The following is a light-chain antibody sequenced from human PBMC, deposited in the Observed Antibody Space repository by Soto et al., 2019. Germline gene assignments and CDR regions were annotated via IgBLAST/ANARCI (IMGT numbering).Light chain of an antibody. CDR2: GAS. CDR3: QQYGSSPPRT. Sequence: EIVLTQSPGTLSLSPGERATLSCRASQSVSSNLAWYQQKPGQAPRLLIYGASTRATDVPDRFSGSVSGADFTLTISRLEPEDFAVYYCQQYGSSPPRTFGQGTKVDIK. CDR1: QSVSSN. J-gene: IGKJ1*01. V-gene: IGKV3-20*01.